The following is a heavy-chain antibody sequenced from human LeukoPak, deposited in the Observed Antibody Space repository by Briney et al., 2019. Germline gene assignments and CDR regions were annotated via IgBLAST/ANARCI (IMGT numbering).Heavy chain of an antibody. V-gene: IGHV3-23*01. CDR2: IRGSGGST. CDR1: GFTFSSYA. Sequence: GGSLRLSCAASGFTFSSYAMSWVRQAPGKGLEWVSAIRGSGGSTYYADSVKGRFTISRDNSKNTLYLQMNSLRAEDTAVYYCAKDPVQQLVKRVDYWGQGTLVTVSS. J-gene: IGHJ4*02. CDR3: AKDPVQQLVKRVDY. D-gene: IGHD6-13*01.